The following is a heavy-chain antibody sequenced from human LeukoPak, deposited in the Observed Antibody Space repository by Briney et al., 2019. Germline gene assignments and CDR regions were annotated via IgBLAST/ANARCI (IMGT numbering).Heavy chain of an antibody. CDR3: AKDIDSSGWYRAFDI. Sequence: GGSLRLSCAASGFTFSSYSMNWVRQAPGKGLEWVSAISGSGGSTYYADSVKGRFTISRDNSKNTLYLQMNSLRAEDTAVYYCAKDIDSSGWYRAFDIRGQGTMVTVSS. J-gene: IGHJ3*02. D-gene: IGHD6-19*01. CDR1: GFTFSSYS. CDR2: ISGSGGST. V-gene: IGHV3-23*01.